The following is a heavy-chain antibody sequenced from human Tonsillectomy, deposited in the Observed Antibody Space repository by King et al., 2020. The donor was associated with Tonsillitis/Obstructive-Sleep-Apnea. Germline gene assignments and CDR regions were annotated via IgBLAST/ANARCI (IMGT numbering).Heavy chain of an antibody. V-gene: IGHV2-5*02. CDR1: GFSLSTSGVG. CDR3: AHLTYGDYTYSFDY. D-gene: IGHD4-17*01. J-gene: IGHJ4*02. CDR2: IFWDDYK. Sequence: ITLKESGPTLVKPTQTLTLTCTFSGFSLSTSGVGVGWIRQPPGKALEWLALIFWDDYKRYSPSLKSRLTITKATSKNQVVLTMTNMGPVDTATYHCAHLTYGDYTYSFDYWGQGALVTVSS.